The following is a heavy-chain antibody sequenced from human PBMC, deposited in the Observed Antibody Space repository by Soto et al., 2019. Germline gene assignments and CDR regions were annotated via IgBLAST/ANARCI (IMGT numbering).Heavy chain of an antibody. CDR1: GFTFSTYW. V-gene: IGHV3-7*01. CDR3: ARGMYFGRLDG. J-gene: IGHJ4*02. Sequence: EVQLVESGGGLVQPGGSLRLSCAASGFTFSTYWMSWVRQAPGKGLEWVANIKQDGSDKSYVGSVKGRFTISRDDAKSSLYLQMNSLRAEDTAVYYCARGMYFGRLDGWGQGTLVTVSS. CDR2: IKQDGSDK. D-gene: IGHD2-8*01.